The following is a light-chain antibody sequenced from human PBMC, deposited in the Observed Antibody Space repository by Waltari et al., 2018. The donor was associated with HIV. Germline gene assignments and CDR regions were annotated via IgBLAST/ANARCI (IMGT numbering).Light chain of an antibody. Sequence: QSALTQPRSVSGSPGQSVTMSCSGTSSDVGGYKYVSWYQQHPGKAPKLLIYDVNKRPSGVSDRFSGSKSGTSASLAISGLRSEDEADYYCAAWDDSLSAFYVFGTGTKVTVL. CDR2: DVN. CDR3: AAWDDSLSAFYV. J-gene: IGLJ1*01. V-gene: IGLV2-11*01. CDR1: SSDVGGYKY.